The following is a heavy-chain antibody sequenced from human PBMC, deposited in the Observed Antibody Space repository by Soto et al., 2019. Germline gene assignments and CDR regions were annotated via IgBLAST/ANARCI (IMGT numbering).Heavy chain of an antibody. CDR3: ARDGARYYNSSGYYPNWFDP. V-gene: IGHV1-2*04. CDR1: GYTFTSYG. Sequence: ASVKVSCKASGYTFTSYGISWVRQAPGQGLEWMGWINPNSGGTNYAQKFQGWVTMTRDTSISTAYMELSRLRSDDTAVYYCARDGARYYNSSGYYPNWFDPWGQGTRVTVSS. D-gene: IGHD3-22*01. CDR2: INPNSGGT. J-gene: IGHJ5*02.